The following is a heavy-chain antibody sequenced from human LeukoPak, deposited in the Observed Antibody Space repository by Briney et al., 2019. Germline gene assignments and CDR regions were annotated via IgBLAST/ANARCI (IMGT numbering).Heavy chain of an antibody. Sequence: SETLSLTCSVSADHLRDYYWKWVRQSPEKGLEWIGYIYYSGNTDYNPSLQSRVSMSVDTSNNQFSLKLSSVTAADTAVYFCARGQFGAPPGYLDTWGQGTLVTVS. CDR3: ARGQFGAPPGYLDT. D-gene: IGHD3-10*01. CDR2: IYYSGNT. CDR1: ADHLRDYY. V-gene: IGHV4-59*01. J-gene: IGHJ5*02.